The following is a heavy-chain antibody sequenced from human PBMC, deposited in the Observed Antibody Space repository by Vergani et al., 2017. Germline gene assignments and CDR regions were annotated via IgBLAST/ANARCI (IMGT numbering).Heavy chain of an antibody. CDR1: GFPFSGFW. CDR2: IKQGGSGK. Sequence: EVQLVESGGGLVQPGGSLRLSCAASGFPFSGFWMSWVRQAPGKGLEWVANIKQGGSGKYYVTSVKGRFTISRDNAKNSLYLQMNSLRAEDTAVYYCARDLEDIVVVPEASIGAFDIWGQGTMVTVSS. CDR3: ARDLEDIVVVPEASIGAFDI. J-gene: IGHJ3*02. D-gene: IGHD2-2*01. V-gene: IGHV3-7*03.